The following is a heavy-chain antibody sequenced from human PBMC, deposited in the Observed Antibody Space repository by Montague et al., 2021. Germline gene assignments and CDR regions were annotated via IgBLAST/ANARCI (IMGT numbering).Heavy chain of an antibody. CDR1: GFTFRSYS. CDR3: ARDYYGSGRGKDYFDY. CDR2: ISSSSSYI. J-gene: IGHJ4*02. Sequence: SLRLSCAASGFTFRSYSMNWVRQAPGKGLEWASSISSSSSYIYYTDSVKGRFTISRDNAKNSLYLQMNSLRAEDTAVYYCARDYYGSGRGKDYFDYWGQGTLVTVSS. V-gene: IGHV3-21*01. D-gene: IGHD3-10*01.